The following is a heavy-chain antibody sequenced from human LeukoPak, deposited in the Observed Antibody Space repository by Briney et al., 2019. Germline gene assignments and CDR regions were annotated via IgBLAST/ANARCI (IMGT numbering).Heavy chain of an antibody. CDR2: ISYDGSNR. V-gene: IGHV3-30*04. D-gene: IGHD4-17*01. CDR3: ARGVYGDYVFDY. Sequence: GRSLRLSCAASGFTFSSYAMHWVRQAPGKGLEWVAVISYDGSNRYYADSVKGRFTISRDNSKNTLYLQMNSLRAEDTAVYYCARGVYGDYVFDYWGQGTLVTVSS. CDR1: GFTFSSYA. J-gene: IGHJ4*02.